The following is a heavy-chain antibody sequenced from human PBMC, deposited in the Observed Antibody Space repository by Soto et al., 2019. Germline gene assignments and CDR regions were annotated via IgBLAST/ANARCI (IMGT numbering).Heavy chain of an antibody. V-gene: IGHV1-18*01. CDR3: ARNGPTNRGYEYFDY. D-gene: IGHD5-12*01. CDR1: GYTFTSYG. J-gene: IGHJ4*02. CDR2: ISAYNGNT. Sequence: ASVKVSCKASGYTFTSYGISWVRQAPGQGLEWMGWISAYNGNTNYAQKLQGRVTMTTDTSTSTAYMELRSLRSDDTAVYYCARNGPTNRGYEYFDYWGQGTLVTVSS.